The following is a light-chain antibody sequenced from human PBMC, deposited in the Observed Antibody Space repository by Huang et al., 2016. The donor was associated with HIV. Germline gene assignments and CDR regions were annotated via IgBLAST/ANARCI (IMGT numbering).Light chain of an antibody. J-gene: IGKJ4*01. V-gene: IGKV1-5*03. Sequence: DIQMTQSPSTLSASVGDRVTITCRASQSITDSLAWFQQKPGAVPNVLIYQASTLQSGVPSRFSGSGFGTEFTLTISGLQPDDFATYYCQQYDTYSPLTFGGGTKVENK. CDR1: QSITDS. CDR3: QQYDTYSPLT. CDR2: QAS.